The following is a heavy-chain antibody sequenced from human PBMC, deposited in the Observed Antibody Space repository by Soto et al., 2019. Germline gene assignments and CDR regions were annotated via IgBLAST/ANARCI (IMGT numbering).Heavy chain of an antibody. CDR3: ARDGGSTSYIYNWFDP. V-gene: IGHV1-3*01. J-gene: IGHJ5*02. CDR2: INAGNGNT. D-gene: IGHD2-2*01. Sequence: RASVKVSCKASGYTFTSYAMHWVRQAPGQRLEWMGWINAGNGNTKYSQKFQGRVTITRDTSASTAYMELSSLRSEDTAVYYCARDGGSTSYIYNWFDPWGQGTLVTVSS. CDR1: GYTFTSYA.